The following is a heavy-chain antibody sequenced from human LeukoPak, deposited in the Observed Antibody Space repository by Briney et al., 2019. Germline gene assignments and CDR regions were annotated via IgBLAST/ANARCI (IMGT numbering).Heavy chain of an antibody. CDR2: ISNSSSYI. J-gene: IGHJ4*02. CDR3: ARRVAVADNYFDY. D-gene: IGHD6-19*01. V-gene: IGHV3-21*01. CDR1: GFIVSSNY. Sequence: GGSLRLSCAASGFIVSSNYMGWVRQAPGKGLEWVSSISNSSSYIYYADSVKGRFTISRDNAKNSLYLQTNSLRAEDTGVYYCARRVAVADNYFDYWGQGTLVTVSS.